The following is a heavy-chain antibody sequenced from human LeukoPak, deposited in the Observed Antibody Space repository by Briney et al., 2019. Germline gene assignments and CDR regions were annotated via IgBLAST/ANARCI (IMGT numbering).Heavy chain of an antibody. CDR3: SKDSSSGSSYYFHGMEV. J-gene: IGHJ6*02. V-gene: IGHV3-30*18. CDR1: GFTFSSYS. Sequence: GGSLRLSCAASGFTFSSYSMHWVRQAPGKGLEWVAVISYDGSNKYYADSVKGRFTISRDNSKNTLYLQMNSLTSEDTAVYYCSKDSSSGSSYYFHGMEVWGQGTTVTVSS. D-gene: IGHD3-10*01. CDR2: ISYDGSNK.